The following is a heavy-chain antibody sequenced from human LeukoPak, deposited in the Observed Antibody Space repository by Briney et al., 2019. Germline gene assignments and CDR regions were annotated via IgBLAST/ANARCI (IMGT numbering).Heavy chain of an antibody. CDR1: GGSFSGYY. Sequence: SETLSLICAVYGGSFSGYYWGWLRQPPGQGLEWIGSVYYSGSTYYNPSLNSRVTISVDTSKNQFSLKLSSVTAAGTAVDYRAREYSSSSASECDYWGQGTLVTVSS. CDR2: VYYSGST. V-gene: IGHV4-34*01. D-gene: IGHD6-6*01. J-gene: IGHJ4*02. CDR3: AREYSSSSASECDY.